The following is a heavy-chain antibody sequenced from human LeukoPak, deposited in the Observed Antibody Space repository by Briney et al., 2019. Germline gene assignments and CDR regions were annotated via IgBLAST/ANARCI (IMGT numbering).Heavy chain of an antibody. D-gene: IGHD4-23*01. J-gene: IGHJ4*02. CDR1: GYTFTDYY. V-gene: IGHV1-2*02. Sequence: ASVKVSCKASGYTFTDYYMHWVRQAPGQGLEWVGWINPNSGGTNYAQKSQGRVTMSRDTSIRTAYMELSRLRSDDTAVYYCARGRGDTTVVTPHSNFDYWGQGTLVTVSS. CDR3: ARGRGDTTVVTPHSNFDY. CDR2: INPNSGGT.